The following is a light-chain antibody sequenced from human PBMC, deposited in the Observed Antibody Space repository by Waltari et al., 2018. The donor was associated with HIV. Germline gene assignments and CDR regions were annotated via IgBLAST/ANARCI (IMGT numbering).Light chain of an antibody. J-gene: IGLJ2*01. V-gene: IGLV3-1*01. CDR2: QDS. Sequence: SYELPQPPSVSVSPGQTASITSSGDNLGDKYACWYQQKPGQSPVLVIYQDSKRPSGIPERFSGSNSGNTATLTISGTQTLDEADYYCQAWDSSTVVFGGGTKLTVL. CDR1: NLGDKY. CDR3: QAWDSSTVV.